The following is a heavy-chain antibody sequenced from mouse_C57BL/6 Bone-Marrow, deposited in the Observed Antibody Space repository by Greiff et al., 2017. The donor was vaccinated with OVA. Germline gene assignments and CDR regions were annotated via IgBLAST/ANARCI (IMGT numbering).Heavy chain of an antibody. V-gene: IGHV1-50*01. CDR3: TRCGLLRTYFDV. Sequence: VQLQQPGAELVKPGASVKLSCKASGYTFTSYWMQWVKQRPGQGLEWIGKIDPSDSYTNYNQKFKGKATLTVDTSSSTAYMQLSSLTSEDSAVSYWTRCGLLRTYFDVWGTGTTVTFSS. J-gene: IGHJ1*03. CDR2: IDPSDSYT. D-gene: IGHD1-1*01. CDR1: GYTFTSYW.